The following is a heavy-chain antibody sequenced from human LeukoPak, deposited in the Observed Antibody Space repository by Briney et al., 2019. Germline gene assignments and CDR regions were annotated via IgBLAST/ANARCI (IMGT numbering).Heavy chain of an antibody. Sequence: GSLRPSCAASGFPFSKNSMTWVRQAPGKGLEWVSFIDTSSTTMYYTDSVKGRFTISRDNAKNSLYLQMNSLKVEDTAIYYCARDNWVDCWGQGTLVTVSS. CDR1: GFPFSKNS. CDR3: ARDNWVDC. CDR2: IDTSSTTM. V-gene: IGHV3-48*04. J-gene: IGHJ5*01.